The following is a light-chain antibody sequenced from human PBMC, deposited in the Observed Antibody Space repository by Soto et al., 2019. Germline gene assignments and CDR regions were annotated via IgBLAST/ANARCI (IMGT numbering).Light chain of an antibody. Sequence: QAVVTQEPSLTVSPGGTVTLTCGSSTGAVTSGHYPYWFQQKPGQAPRTLIYETTNKESRTPARFSGSLLGGKAALTLSGAQPEDEADYYCLVSYNGANWVFGGGTKLTVL. CDR1: TGAVTSGHY. J-gene: IGLJ3*02. CDR2: ETT. CDR3: LVSYNGANWV. V-gene: IGLV7-46*01.